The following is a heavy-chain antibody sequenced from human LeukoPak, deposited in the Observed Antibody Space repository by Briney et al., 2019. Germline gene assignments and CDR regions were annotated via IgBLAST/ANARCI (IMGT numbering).Heavy chain of an antibody. J-gene: IGHJ4*02. D-gene: IGHD4-17*01. CDR1: GGSISSYY. V-gene: IGHV4-59*01. Sequence: SETLSLTCTVSGGSISSYYWSWIRQPPGKGLEWIGYIYYSGSTNYNPSLRSRVTISVDTSKNQFSLKLSSVTAADTAVYYCARGNYGDYGNFDYWGQGTLVTVSS. CDR3: ARGNYGDYGNFDY. CDR2: IYYSGST.